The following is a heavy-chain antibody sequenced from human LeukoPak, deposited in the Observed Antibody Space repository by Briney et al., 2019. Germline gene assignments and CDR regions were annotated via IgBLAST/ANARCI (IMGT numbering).Heavy chain of an antibody. V-gene: IGHV3-23*01. J-gene: IGHJ4*02. CDR3: AKAHCSSTSCSRADN. CDR1: GFTFNSYA. D-gene: IGHD2-2*01. CDR2: IDGSGGTT. Sequence: GGSLRLSCAASGFTFNSYAMYWVRQAPGKGLEWVSAIDGSGGTTFYADSVKGRVTISRVQSTNTVYLQMNSLRADDTAVYYCAKAHCSSTSCSRADNWGQGTLVTVSS.